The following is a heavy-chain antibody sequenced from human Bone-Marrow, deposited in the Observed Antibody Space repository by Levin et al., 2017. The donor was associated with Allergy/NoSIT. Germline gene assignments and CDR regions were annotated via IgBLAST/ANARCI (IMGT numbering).Heavy chain of an antibody. CDR1: GFTFSDSA. J-gene: IGHJ4*02. CDR2: IRSKTSSYAT. V-gene: IGHV3-73*01. CDR3: TRAGVSGWEVFDY. Sequence: PGESLKISCAASGFTFSDSAIHWVRQASGKGLEWVGRIRSKTSSYATSFAASVKGRFTISRDDSKNTAYLQINSLKTEDTAVYYCTRAGVSGWEVFDYWGQGTLVTVSS. D-gene: IGHD6-19*01.